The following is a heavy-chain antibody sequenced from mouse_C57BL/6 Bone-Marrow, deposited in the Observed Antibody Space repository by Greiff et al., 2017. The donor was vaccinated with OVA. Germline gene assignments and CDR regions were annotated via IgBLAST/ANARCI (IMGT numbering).Heavy chain of an antibody. CDR3: VRPDGYSFAY. V-gene: IGHV10-1*01. D-gene: IGHD2-3*01. CDR2: IRSKSNNYAT. J-gene: IGHJ3*01. CDR1: GFSFNTYA. Sequence: EVQVVESGGGLVQPKGSLKLSCAASGFSFNTYAMNWVRQAPGKGLEWVARIRSKSNNYATYYADSVKDRFTISRDDSESMLYLQMNNLKTEDTAMYYCVRPDGYSFAYWGQGTLVTVSA.